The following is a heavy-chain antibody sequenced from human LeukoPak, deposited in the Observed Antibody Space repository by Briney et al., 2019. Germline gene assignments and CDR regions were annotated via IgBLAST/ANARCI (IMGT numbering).Heavy chain of an antibody. V-gene: IGHV4-34*01. CDR2: INNSGST. Sequence: SETLSLTCGVYGGSFSGYYWSWIRQSPGKGLEWIGEINNSGSTNYNPSLKSRVTVSLDTSKNQFSLKLRSVTAADTAMYYCVRDHVSPGLSNWFDPWGQGTLVTVSS. CDR3: VRDHVSPGLSNWFDP. J-gene: IGHJ5*02. D-gene: IGHD3-16*01. CDR1: GGSFSGYY.